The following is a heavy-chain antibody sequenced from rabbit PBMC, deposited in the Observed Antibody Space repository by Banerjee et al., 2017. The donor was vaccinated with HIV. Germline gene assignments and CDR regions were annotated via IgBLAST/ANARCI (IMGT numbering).Heavy chain of an antibody. D-gene: IGHD7-1*01. J-gene: IGHJ4*01. V-gene: IGHV1S40*01. CDR2: IYTGSGST. Sequence: QSLEESGGDLVKPGASLTLTCTASGFSFSSGYDMCWVRQAPGKGLEWIACIYTGSGSTYYASWAKGRFTISSHNAQNTVFLQMTSLTAADTATYFCASGDSDYYFNLWGPGTLVTVS. CDR3: ASGDSDYYFNL. CDR1: GFSFSSGYD.